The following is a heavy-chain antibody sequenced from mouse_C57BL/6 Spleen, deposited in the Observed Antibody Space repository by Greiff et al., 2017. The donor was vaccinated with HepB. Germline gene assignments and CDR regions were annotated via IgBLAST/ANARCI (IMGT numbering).Heavy chain of an antibody. Sequence: QVHVKQSGAELVKPGASVKLSCKASGYTFTSYWMHWVKQRPGQGLEWIGMIHPNSGSTNYNEKFKSKATLTVDKSSSTAYMQLSSLTSEDSAVYYCAREHVLGYFDVWGTGTTFTVSS. V-gene: IGHV1-64*01. CDR3: AREHVLGYFDV. CDR2: IHPNSGST. CDR1: GYTFTSYW. J-gene: IGHJ1*03.